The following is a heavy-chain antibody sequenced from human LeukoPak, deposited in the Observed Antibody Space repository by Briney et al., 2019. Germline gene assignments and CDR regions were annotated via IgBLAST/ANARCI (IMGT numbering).Heavy chain of an antibody. J-gene: IGHJ4*02. V-gene: IGHV1-18*01. CDR1: GYTFTSYG. Sequence: ASVKVSCKASGYTFTSYGISWVRQAPGHGLEWIGWISAYNGNTNYAQKLQGRVTMTTDTSTSTAYMELRSLRSDDTAVYYCAGGGLTDYYFDYWGQGTLVTVSS. CDR2: ISAYNGNT. CDR3: AGGGLTDYYFDY. D-gene: IGHD2-15*01.